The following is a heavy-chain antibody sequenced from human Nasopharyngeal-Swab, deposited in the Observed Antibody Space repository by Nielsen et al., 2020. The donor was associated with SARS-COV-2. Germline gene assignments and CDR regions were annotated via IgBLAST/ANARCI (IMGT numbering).Heavy chain of an antibody. CDR3: ARRTYESGSYFLDY. Sequence: GGSLRLSCKVSGYSFTSYWIAWVRQIPGKGLEWMGIIYPDDSDTRYSPTFQGQVTISADKSISTTYLQWSSLEASDTAMYYCARRTYESGSYFLDYWGQGALVTVSS. CDR1: GYSFTSYW. J-gene: IGHJ4*02. CDR2: IYPDDSDT. V-gene: IGHV5-51*01. D-gene: IGHD1-26*01.